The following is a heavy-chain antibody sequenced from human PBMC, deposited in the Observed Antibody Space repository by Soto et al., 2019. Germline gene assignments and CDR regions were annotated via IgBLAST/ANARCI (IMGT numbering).Heavy chain of an antibody. CDR1: GGSVSSGSYY. V-gene: IGHV4-61*01. Sequence: SETLSLTSTVSGGSVSSGSYYWSWIRQPPGKGLEWIGYIYYSGSTNYNPSLKSRVTISVDTSKNQFSLKLSSVTAADTAVYYCARNFYYDSSGVDDAFDIWGQGTIVTVSS. J-gene: IGHJ3*02. D-gene: IGHD3-22*01. CDR3: ARNFYYDSSGVDDAFDI. CDR2: IYYSGST.